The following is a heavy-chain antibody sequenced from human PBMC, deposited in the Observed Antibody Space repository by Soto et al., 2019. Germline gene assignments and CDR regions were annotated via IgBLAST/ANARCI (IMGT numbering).Heavy chain of an antibody. CDR1: GGTFSSYA. Sequence: SVKVSCKASGGTFSSYAISWVRQAPGQGLEWMGGIIPIFGTANYAQKFQGRVTITADESMSTAYMELSSLRSEDTAVYYCARGPAAALGYYGMDVWGQGTTVTVSS. D-gene: IGHD6-13*01. V-gene: IGHV1-69*13. CDR2: IIPIFGTA. J-gene: IGHJ6*02. CDR3: ARGPAAALGYYGMDV.